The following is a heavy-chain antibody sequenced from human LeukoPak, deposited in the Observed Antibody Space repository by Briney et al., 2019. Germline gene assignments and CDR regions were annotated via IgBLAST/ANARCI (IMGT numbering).Heavy chain of an antibody. CDR3: ARTWIQPAQFDS. CDR1: GFTFSIYA. D-gene: IGHD5-18*01. V-gene: IGHV3-23*01. CDR2: IGGGGDT. J-gene: IGHJ4*02. Sequence: PGASLRLSCGASGFTFSIYAMSWVRQAPGKGLEWVSAIGGGGDTYYADSVKGRFTISRDTSKNTLYLQMNSLRAEDTAVYYCARTWIQPAQFDSWSQGTLVTVSS.